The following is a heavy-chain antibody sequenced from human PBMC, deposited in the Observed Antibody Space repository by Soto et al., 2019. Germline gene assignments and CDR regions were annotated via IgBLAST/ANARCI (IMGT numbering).Heavy chain of an antibody. J-gene: IGHJ6*02. CDR1: GFTFSSYS. D-gene: IGHD1-1*01. Sequence: EVQLVESGGGLVQPGGSLRLSCAAYGFTFSSYSMNWVRQAPGKGLEWVSYISSSSSTIYYADSVKGRFTISRDNAKNSLYLQMNSLRAEDTAVYYCARGQPDAYGMDVWGQGTTVTVSS. V-gene: IGHV3-48*01. CDR2: ISSSSSTI. CDR3: ARGQPDAYGMDV.